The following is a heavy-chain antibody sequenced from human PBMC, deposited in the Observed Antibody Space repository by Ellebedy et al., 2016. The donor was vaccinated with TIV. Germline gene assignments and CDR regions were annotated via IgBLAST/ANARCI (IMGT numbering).Heavy chain of an antibody. J-gene: IGHJ4*02. Sequence: ASVKVSCKASGYTFTSYDISWVRQAPGQGLEWMGRIIPILGMANYAQKFQGRVTITADKSTSTAYMELSSLRSEDTAVYFCARDASGWTGGAYWGQGTLVTVSS. CDR2: IIPILGMA. V-gene: IGHV1-69*04. CDR3: ARDASGWTGGAY. CDR1: GYTFTSYD. D-gene: IGHD6-19*01.